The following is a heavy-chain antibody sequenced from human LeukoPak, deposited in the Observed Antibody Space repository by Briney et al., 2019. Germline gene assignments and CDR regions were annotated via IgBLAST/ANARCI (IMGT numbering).Heavy chain of an antibody. V-gene: IGHV1-18*01. Sequence: GASVKVSCKASGYTFTSYDINWVRQAPGQGLEWMGWISTHYGNTNYAQKVQGRVTMTTDTSTSIAYMELRSLRSDDTAVYYCARDTYCSTTSCFPYYMDVWGSGTTVTVSS. CDR2: ISTHYGNT. CDR3: ARDTYCSTTSCFPYYMDV. CDR1: GYTFTSYD. D-gene: IGHD2-2*01. J-gene: IGHJ6*03.